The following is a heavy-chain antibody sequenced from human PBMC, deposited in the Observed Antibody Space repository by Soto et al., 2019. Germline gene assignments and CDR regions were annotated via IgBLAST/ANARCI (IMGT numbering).Heavy chain of an antibody. J-gene: IGHJ6*04. CDR1: GGTFSSYA. CDR2: IIPIFGTA. V-gene: IGHV1-69*01. Sequence: QVQLVQSGAEVKKPGSSVKVSCKASGGTFSSYAISWVRQAPGQGLEWMGGIIPIFGTANYAQKFQGRVTITADESTSKAYMELSSQRSEDTAVYYCARGKYDSSGYYNVHGHYGMDVWGKGTTVTVSS. CDR3: ARGKYDSSGYYNVHGHYGMDV. D-gene: IGHD3-22*01.